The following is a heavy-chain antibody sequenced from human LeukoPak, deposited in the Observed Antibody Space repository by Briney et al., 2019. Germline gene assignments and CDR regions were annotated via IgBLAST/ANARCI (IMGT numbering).Heavy chain of an antibody. CDR1: GYTFTSYG. Sequence: GASVKVSCKASGYTFTSYGISWVRQAPGQGLEWMGRIIPIFGTADYAQKFQGRVTITTDESTSTAYMELSSLRSEDTAVYYCARAPYYDSSGYNIWGQGTMVTVSS. V-gene: IGHV1-69*05. CDR2: IIPIFGTA. D-gene: IGHD3-22*01. J-gene: IGHJ3*02. CDR3: ARAPYYDSSGYNI.